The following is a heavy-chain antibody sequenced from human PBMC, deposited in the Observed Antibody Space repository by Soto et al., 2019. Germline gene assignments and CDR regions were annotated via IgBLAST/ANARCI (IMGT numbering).Heavy chain of an antibody. V-gene: IGHV3-72*01. D-gene: IGHD2-2*01. J-gene: IGHJ6*03. CDR3: GRGYCSRTTCPYYYYIDV. CDR1: GFTLSDHY. Sequence: EVQVVESGGGLVQPGGSLRLSCAASGFTLSDHYMDWVRQAPGKGLEWVGRSRNKANSYTTEYAASVKGRFFISRDDSKNSLSLQMNSLRTEDTAAYFCGRGYCSRTTCPYYYYIDVWGKGTTVTVSS. CDR2: SRNKANSYTT.